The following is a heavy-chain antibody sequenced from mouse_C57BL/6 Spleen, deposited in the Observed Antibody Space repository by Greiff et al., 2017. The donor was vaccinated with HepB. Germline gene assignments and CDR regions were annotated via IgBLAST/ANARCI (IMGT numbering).Heavy chain of an antibody. J-gene: IGHJ2*01. CDR1: GYTFTSYW. D-gene: IGHD2-1*01. V-gene: IGHV1-55*01. Sequence: VQLQQPGAELVKPGASVKMSCKASGYTFTSYWITWVKQRPGQGLEWIGDIYPGSGSTNYNEKFKSKATLTVDTSSSTAYMQLSSLTSEDSAVYYCARHDGNYPWYFDYWGQGTTLTVSS. CDR3: ARHDGNYPWYFDY. CDR2: IYPGSGST.